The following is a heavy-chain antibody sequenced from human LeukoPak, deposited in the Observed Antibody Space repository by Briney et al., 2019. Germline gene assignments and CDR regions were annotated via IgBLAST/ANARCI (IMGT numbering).Heavy chain of an antibody. CDR3: ARVPYCSSTSCYAIFDY. CDR1: GFTFGSYW. Sequence: GGSLRLSCAASGFTFGSYWMSWVRQAPGKGLEWVANIKQDGSEKYYVDSVKGRFTISRDDAKNSLYLQMNSLRAEDTAVYYYARVPYCSSTSCYAIFDYWGQGALVTVSS. CDR2: IKQDGSEK. D-gene: IGHD2-2*01. J-gene: IGHJ4*02. V-gene: IGHV3-7*05.